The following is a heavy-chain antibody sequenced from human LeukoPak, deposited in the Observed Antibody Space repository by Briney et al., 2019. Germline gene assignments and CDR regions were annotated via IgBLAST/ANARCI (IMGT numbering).Heavy chain of an antibody. V-gene: IGHV4-59*01. CDR1: GGSISSYY. Sequence: SETLSLTCTVSGGSISSYYWSWIRQPPGKGLEWIGYIYYSGSTNYNPSLKSRVTISVDTSKNQFSLKLSSVTAADTAVYYCARERNGRYYGSGSYYTRDAFDIWGQGTMVTVSS. CDR2: IYYSGST. D-gene: IGHD3-10*01. J-gene: IGHJ3*02. CDR3: ARERNGRYYGSGSYYTRDAFDI.